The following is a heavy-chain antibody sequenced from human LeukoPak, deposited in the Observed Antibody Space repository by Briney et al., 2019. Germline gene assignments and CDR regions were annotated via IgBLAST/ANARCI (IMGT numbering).Heavy chain of an antibody. J-gene: IGHJ5*02. D-gene: IGHD6-13*01. Sequence: YIYYSGSTYYNPSLKSRVTISVDTSKNQFSLKLSSVTAADTAVYYCAREGIAAVTNWFDPWGQGTLVTVSS. CDR2: IYYSGST. CDR3: AREGIAAVTNWFDP. V-gene: IGHV4-31*02.